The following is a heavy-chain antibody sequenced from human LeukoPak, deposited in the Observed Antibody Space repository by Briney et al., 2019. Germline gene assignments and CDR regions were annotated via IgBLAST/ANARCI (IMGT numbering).Heavy chain of an antibody. V-gene: IGHV3-30*18. CDR2: ISYDGSNK. CDR3: AKDCGGCPRAY. J-gene: IGHJ4*02. D-gene: IGHD6-19*01. Sequence: GGSLRLSCAASGFTFSSYGMHWVRQAPGKGLEWVAVISYDGSNKYYADSVKGRFTISRDNSKNTLYLQMNSLRAEDTAVYYCAKDCGGCPRAYWGQGTLVTVSS. CDR1: GFTFSSYG.